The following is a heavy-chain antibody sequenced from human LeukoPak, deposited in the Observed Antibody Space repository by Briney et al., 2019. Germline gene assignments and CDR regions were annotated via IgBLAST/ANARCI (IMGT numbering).Heavy chain of an antibody. CDR3: ASNTGSDSSGYAY. V-gene: IGHV1-18*01. CDR1: GYTFTSYG. J-gene: IGHJ4*02. CDR2: ISAYSGDT. D-gene: IGHD3-22*01. Sequence: GASVKVSCKASGYTFTSYGISWVRQAPGQGLEWMGWISAYSGDTNYAQKLQDRVTMTTDTSTRTAYMELRTLRSDDTAVYYCASNTGSDSSGYAYWGQGTLVTVSS.